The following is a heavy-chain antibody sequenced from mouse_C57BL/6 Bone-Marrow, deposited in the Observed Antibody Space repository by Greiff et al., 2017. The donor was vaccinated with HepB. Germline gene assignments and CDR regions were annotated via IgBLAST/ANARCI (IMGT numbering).Heavy chain of an antibody. CDR3: ARRRTTVVATDYFDY. CDR1: GFTFSDYG. V-gene: IGHV5-17*01. Sequence: EVELMESGGGLVKPGGSLKLSCAASGFTFSDYGMHWVRQAPEKGLEWVAYISSGSSTIYYADTVKGRFTISRDNAKNTLFLQMTSLRSEDTAMYYCARRRTTVVATDYFDYWGQGTTLTVSS. CDR2: ISSGSSTI. D-gene: IGHD1-1*01. J-gene: IGHJ2*01.